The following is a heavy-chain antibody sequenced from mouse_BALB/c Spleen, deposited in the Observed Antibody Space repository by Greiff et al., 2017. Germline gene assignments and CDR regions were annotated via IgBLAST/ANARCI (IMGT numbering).Heavy chain of an antibody. CDR2: ISNGGGST. J-gene: IGHJ2*01. CDR1: GFTFSSYT. CDR3: ARRGTAYYFDY. D-gene: IGHD3-3*01. Sequence: EVKVVESGGGLVQPGGSLKLSCAASGFTFSSYTMSWVRQTPEKRLEWVAYISNGGGSTYYPDTVKGRFTISRDNAKNTLYLQMSSLKSEDTAMYYCARRGTAYYFDYWGQGTTLTVSS. V-gene: IGHV5-12-2*01.